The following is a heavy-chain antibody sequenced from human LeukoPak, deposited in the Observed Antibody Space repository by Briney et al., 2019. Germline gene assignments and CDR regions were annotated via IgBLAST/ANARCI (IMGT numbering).Heavy chain of an antibody. V-gene: IGHV3-30*18. D-gene: IGHD2-2*01. CDR3: AKLLGYCSSIGCWRWWPAAFDI. CDR1: GLTFSSYG. Sequence: GGSLRLSCAASGLTFSSYGMHWVRQAPGKGLEWVAVISYDGSNKYYADSVKGRFTISRDNSKNTLYLQMNSLRAEDTAVYYCAKLLGYCSSIGCWRWWPAAFDIWGQGTMVTVSS. CDR2: ISYDGSNK. J-gene: IGHJ3*02.